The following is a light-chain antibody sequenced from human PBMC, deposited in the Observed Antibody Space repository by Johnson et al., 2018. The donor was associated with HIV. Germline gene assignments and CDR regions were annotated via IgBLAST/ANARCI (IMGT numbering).Light chain of an antibody. V-gene: IGLV1-51*01. CDR3: GTWDSRLSGYV. J-gene: IGLJ1*01. CDR2: DNS. CDR1: RSNIGDNF. Sequence: QSVLTQPPSVSAAPGQKVTISCSGNRSNIGDNFVSWYQHLPGTAPKLLVYDNSKRPSGIPDRFSATKSGTSATLGITGLQTGDEADYYCGTWDSRLSGYVFGTGTKVTGL.